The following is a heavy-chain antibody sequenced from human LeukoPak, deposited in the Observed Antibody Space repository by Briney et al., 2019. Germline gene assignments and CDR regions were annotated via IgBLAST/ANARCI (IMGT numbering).Heavy chain of an antibody. CDR3: ATRTTAAGCFDY. J-gene: IGHJ4*02. D-gene: IGHD6-13*01. Sequence: SQTLSLTCTVSGGSISSGYYYLSWNRQPPGKGLEWVGYIYHSGNTYYNPSLQGRVTISLDRSKNQFSLKLDSVTAADTAVYYCATRTTAAGCFDYWGQGTLVTVSS. CDR2: IYHSGNT. CDR1: GGSISSGYYY. V-gene: IGHV4-30-2*01.